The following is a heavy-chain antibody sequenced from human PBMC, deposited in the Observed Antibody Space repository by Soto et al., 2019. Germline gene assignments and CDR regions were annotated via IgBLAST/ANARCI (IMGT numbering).Heavy chain of an antibody. CDR1: GYTFTSYD. Sequence: ASVKVSCKASGYTFTSYDINWVRQATGQGLEWMGWMNPNSGNTGYAQKFQGRVTMTRNTSISTAYMELSSLRSEDTAVYYCHTAMVRGYYYYGMDVWGQGTTVTVSS. V-gene: IGHV1-8*01. CDR3: HTAMVRGYYYYGMDV. D-gene: IGHD5-18*01. J-gene: IGHJ6*02. CDR2: MNPNSGNT.